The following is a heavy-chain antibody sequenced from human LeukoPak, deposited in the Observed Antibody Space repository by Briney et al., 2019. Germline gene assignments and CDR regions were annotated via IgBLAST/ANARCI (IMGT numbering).Heavy chain of an antibody. CDR3: ARDRRYSSSWYGDYYDGMDV. CDR1: GFTVSSNY. V-gene: IGHV3-53*01. CDR2: IYSGGRT. D-gene: IGHD6-13*01. J-gene: IGHJ6*02. Sequence: GGSLRLSCAVSGFTVSSNYMSWVRQAPGKGLEWVSVIYSGGRTYYADSVKGRLTISRDNSKNTLYLQMNSLRAEDTAVYYCARDRRYSSSWYGDYYDGMDVWGQGATVTVSS.